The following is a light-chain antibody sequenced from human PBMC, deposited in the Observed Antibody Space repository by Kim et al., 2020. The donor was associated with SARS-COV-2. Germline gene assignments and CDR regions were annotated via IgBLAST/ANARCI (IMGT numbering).Light chain of an antibody. V-gene: IGKV1-17*03. Sequence: DIQMTQSPSAMSASVGVRVTITCRASQGISNDLAWFQQKPGKVPKRLIYVASNLQSGVPSRFSGSGSGTEFTLTICSLQPEDFATYSCLQHNDYPRTFGQGTKVDIK. CDR3: LQHNDYPRT. J-gene: IGKJ1*01. CDR2: VAS. CDR1: QGISND.